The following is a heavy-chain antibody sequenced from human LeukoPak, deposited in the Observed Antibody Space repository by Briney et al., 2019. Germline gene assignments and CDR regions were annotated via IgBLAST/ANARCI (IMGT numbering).Heavy chain of an antibody. D-gene: IGHD6-25*01. CDR2: SYGCRNT. CDR1: GASISSDTYY. CDR3: APVRRSGWPHAKSY. Sequence: KPWAPLSLPCPVSGASISSDTYYGSWIRQPPGKGLAWIASSYGCRNTSYTSSLKSRVHRSIDTSENHFYLKLISVAAADTAVYYCAPVRRSGWPHAKSYWGRRALVTVSS. J-gene: IGHJ4*02. V-gene: IGHV4-39*01.